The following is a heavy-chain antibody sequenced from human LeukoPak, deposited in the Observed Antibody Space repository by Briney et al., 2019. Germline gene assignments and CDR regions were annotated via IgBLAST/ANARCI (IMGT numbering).Heavy chain of an antibody. CDR3: VRDTPCRPDTSDL. D-gene: IGHD5-18*01. CDR2: ISDSGSTI. V-gene: IGHV3-48*03. Sequence: GRSLRLSCAASRFAFSSYEMEGGCQAPGKGLEWLSCISDSGSTIHYADSVKGRLTISRDNAKNSLSVQMNDQRAEGTAVYYCVRDTPCRPDTSDLWGQGTMVTVSS. J-gene: IGHJ3*01. CDR1: RFAFSSYE.